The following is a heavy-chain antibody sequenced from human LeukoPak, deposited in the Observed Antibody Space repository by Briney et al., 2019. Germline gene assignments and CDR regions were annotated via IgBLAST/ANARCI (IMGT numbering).Heavy chain of an antibody. J-gene: IGHJ6*02. V-gene: IGHV1-46*01. CDR1: GYTFTNYY. CDR2: INPSGGST. CDR3: ARGKSSVWPVGLCMDV. D-gene: IGHD6-19*01. Sequence: ASVKVSCKASGYTFTNYYIHWVRQAPGQGLEWTGIINPSGGSTSYAQKFQGRVTMTRDTSTSTVYMELSSLRSEDTAVYYCARGKSSVWPVGLCMDVWGQGTTVTVSS.